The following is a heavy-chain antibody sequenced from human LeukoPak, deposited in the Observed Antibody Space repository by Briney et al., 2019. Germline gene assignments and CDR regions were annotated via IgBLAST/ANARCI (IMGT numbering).Heavy chain of an antibody. J-gene: IGHJ6*03. CDR2: IYYSGST. CDR1: GGSISSSY. D-gene: IGHD2-21*02. CDR3: ARSSYCGGDCYPGGYYYYYMDV. Sequence: KTSETLSLTCTVSGGSISSSYWSWIRQPPGKGLEWIGYIYYSGSTNYNPSLKSRVTISVDTSKNQFSLKLSSVTAADTAVYYCARSSYCGGDCYPGGYYYYYMDVWGKGTTVTISS. V-gene: IGHV4-59*01.